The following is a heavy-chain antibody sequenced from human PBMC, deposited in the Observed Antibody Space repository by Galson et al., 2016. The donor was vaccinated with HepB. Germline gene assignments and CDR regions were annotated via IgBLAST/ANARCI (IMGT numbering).Heavy chain of an antibody. D-gene: IGHD3-22*01. CDR1: GFTFSSYW. V-gene: IGHV3-7*03. Sequence: SLRLSCAASGFTFSSYWMTWVRQAPGKGLEWVANIKQDGGEKYYVDSVKGRFTISSDNAKNSLYLQMNSLRAEDTAVYYCARALVSFYDSSGYYYVMPHDAFDIWGQGTVVTVSS. J-gene: IGHJ3*02. CDR2: IKQDGGEK. CDR3: ARALVSFYDSSGYYYVMPHDAFDI.